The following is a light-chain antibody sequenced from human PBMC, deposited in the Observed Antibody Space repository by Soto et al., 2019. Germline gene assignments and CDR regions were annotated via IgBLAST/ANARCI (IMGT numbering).Light chain of an antibody. CDR2: DAS. CDR3: LQRSTWPWE. Sequence: EIVLTQSPATLSLSPGERATLSCRASQSVSNNLAWYQHKPGQAPRLLIYDASNRATGIPARVSGSGSGTDFTLTISSLEPEDFAVYYCLQRSTWPWEFGQGTKVEIK. V-gene: IGKV3-11*01. J-gene: IGKJ1*01. CDR1: QSVSNN.